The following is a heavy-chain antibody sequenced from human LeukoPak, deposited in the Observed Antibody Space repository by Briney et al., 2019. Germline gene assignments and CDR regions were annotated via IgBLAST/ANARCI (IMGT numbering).Heavy chain of an antibody. D-gene: IGHD6-19*01. CDR3: AKDFRDIAVAGHVDY. J-gene: IGHJ4*02. CDR2: ISGSGGST. CDR1: GFTFSSYA. V-gene: IGHV3-23*01. Sequence: GGSLRFSCAASGFTFSSYAMSWVRQAPGKGPEWVSAISGSGGSTYYADSVKGRFTISRDNSKNTLYLQMNSLRAEDTAVYYCAKDFRDIAVAGHVDYWGQGTLVTVSS.